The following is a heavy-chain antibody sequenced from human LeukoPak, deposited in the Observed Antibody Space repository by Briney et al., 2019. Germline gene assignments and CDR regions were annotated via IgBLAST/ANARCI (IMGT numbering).Heavy chain of an antibody. CDR1: GFTFSSYA. D-gene: IGHD4-17*01. Sequence: PGGSLRLSCAASGFTFSSYAMSWVRQAPGEGLEWVSAISSSGGSTYYADPVKGRFTISRDNSKNTLYLQMNSLRAEDTAVYYCVATVTILDYWGQGTLVTVSS. V-gene: IGHV3-23*01. J-gene: IGHJ4*02. CDR2: ISSSGGST. CDR3: VATVTILDY.